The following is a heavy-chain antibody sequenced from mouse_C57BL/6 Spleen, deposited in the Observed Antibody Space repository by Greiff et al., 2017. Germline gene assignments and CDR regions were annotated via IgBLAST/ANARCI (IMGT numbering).Heavy chain of an antibody. CDR1: GFTFSDYG. CDR2: ISSGSSTI. CDR3: ARRIYYGYEDYYAMDY. V-gene: IGHV5-17*01. J-gene: IGHJ4*01. Sequence: EVQRVESGGGLVKPGGSLKLSCAASGFTFSDYGMHWVRQAPEKGLEWVAYISSGSSTIYYADTVKGRFTISRDNAKNTLFLQMTSLRSEDTAMYYCARRIYYGYEDYYAMDYWGQGTSVTVSS. D-gene: IGHD2-2*01.